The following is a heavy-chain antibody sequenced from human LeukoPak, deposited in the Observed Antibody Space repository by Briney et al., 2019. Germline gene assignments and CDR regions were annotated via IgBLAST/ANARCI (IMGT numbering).Heavy chain of an antibody. CDR3: ARRAVGNSYYYSMDV. Sequence: GASVKVSCKASGYTFISHYMHWVRQAPGQGLEWMGWMNPNSGNTGYAQKFQGRVTITRNTSISTAFMELSSLRSEDTAVYYCARRAVGNSYYYSMDVWGKGTTVTVSS. CDR2: MNPNSGNT. CDR1: GYTFISHY. V-gene: IGHV1-8*01. D-gene: IGHD6-19*01. J-gene: IGHJ6*03.